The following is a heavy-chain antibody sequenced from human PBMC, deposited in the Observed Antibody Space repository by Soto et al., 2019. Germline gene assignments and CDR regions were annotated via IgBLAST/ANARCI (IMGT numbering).Heavy chain of an antibody. CDR2: IIPILGIA. CDR3: ARLPRRDSSSWFDP. D-gene: IGHD6-13*01. V-gene: IGHV1-69*02. Sequence: SVKVSCKASGGTFSSYTISWVRQAPGQGLEWMGRIIPILGIANYAQKFQGRVTITADKSTSTAYMELSSLRSEDTAVYYCARLPRRDSSSWFDPLGQGTLVTVSS. J-gene: IGHJ5*02. CDR1: GGTFSSYT.